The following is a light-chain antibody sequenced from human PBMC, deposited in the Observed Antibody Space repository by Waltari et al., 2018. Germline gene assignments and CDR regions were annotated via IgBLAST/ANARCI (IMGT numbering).Light chain of an antibody. Sequence: QSALTQPPSVSGAPRQRVTISCSGTSSNIGDSAVTWYKQLPGKPPKPVICYDHLVPAGVSDRFSGSKSGSSASLAISGLQSEDEAVYFCAAWDISLNNLLFGGGTKLTVL. CDR1: SSNIGDSA. J-gene: IGLJ2*01. CDR2: YDH. CDR3: AAWDISLNNLL. V-gene: IGLV1-36*01.